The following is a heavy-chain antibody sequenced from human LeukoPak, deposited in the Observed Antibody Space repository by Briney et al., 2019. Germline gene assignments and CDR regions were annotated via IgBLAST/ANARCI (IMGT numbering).Heavy chain of an antibody. J-gene: IGHJ3*01. V-gene: IGHV3-72*01. CDR2: IRKKPNSYTT. D-gene: IGHD1-1*01. CDR1: GFPFSDHF. CDR3: ARVSATTGATDALDF. Sequence: GGSLRLSCAASGFPFSDHFMDWVRQAPGKGLEWVGRIRKKPNSYTTEYAASVKGRFTFSRDDLRNSLYLQMNSLEAEDTGVYYCARVSATTGATDALDFWGQGTMVTVSS.